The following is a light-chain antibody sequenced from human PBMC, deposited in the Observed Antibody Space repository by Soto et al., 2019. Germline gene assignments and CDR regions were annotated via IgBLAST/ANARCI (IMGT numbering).Light chain of an antibody. V-gene: IGLV2-23*03. Sequence: QSALTQPASVSGSPGQSITISCTGTSSDVGTYNLVSWYQQHPGKVPKVIIYEGSERPSGVSDRFSGSKSGSTASLTISGLQPEDEADYYCCSYSGTDTLVVFGGGTQLTVL. CDR1: SSDVGTYNL. CDR3: CSYSGTDTLVV. CDR2: EGS. J-gene: IGLJ7*01.